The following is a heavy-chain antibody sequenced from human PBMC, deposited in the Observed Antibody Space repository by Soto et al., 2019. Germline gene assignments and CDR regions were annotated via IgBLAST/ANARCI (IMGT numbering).Heavy chain of an antibody. Sequence: GGSLRLSCAASGFTFSTYAMSWVCQAPGKGLEWVSAISGSGGSTYYADPVKGRFTISRDNSKNTLYLQMNSLRDEDTALYYCAKARGGVDCRGTTCYGGMDVWGQGTTVTVSS. CDR3: AKARGGVDCRGTTCYGGMDV. J-gene: IGHJ6*02. CDR2: ISGSGGST. D-gene: IGHD2-2*01. CDR1: GFTFSTYA. V-gene: IGHV3-23*01.